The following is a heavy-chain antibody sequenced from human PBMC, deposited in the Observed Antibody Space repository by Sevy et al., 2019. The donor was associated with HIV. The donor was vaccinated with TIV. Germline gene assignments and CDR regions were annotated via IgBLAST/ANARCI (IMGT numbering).Heavy chain of an antibody. D-gene: IGHD3-3*01. CDR2: IHGGDDTT. J-gene: IGHJ4*01. CDR1: GFGLNGNA. CDR3: AKDILGWAFDY. Sequence: GGSLRLSCAASGFGLNGNAMSWVRQAPGKGLEWVAAIHGGDDTTHYGDSVKGRFTISRDSFKNILYLQMDSLRVEDTAVYYCAKDILGWAFDYWGYGTLVTVSS. V-gene: IGHV3-23*01.